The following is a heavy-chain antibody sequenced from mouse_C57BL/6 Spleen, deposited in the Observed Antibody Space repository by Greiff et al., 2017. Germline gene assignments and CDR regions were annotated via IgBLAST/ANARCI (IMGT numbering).Heavy chain of an antibody. V-gene: IGHV7-3*01. Sequence: EVKLMESGGGLVQPGASLSLSCAASGFTFTDYYMSWVRQPPGKALEWLGFIRNKANGYTTEYSATVKGRFTISRANSQSNLYLQMNALRAEDSATYDCARCHFPYEYDGGGGCDLDVWGTGTSVTVSS. CDR3: ARCHFPYEYDGGGGCDLDV. CDR2: IRNKANGYTT. D-gene: IGHD2-4*01. CDR1: GFTFTDYY. J-gene: IGHJ4*01.